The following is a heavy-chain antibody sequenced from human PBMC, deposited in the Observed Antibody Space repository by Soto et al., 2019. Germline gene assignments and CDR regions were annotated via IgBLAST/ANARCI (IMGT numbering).Heavy chain of an antibody. CDR1: GYTFTSYG. Sequence: QVQLVQSGAEVKKPGASVKVSCKASGYTFTSYGISWVRQAPGQGLEWMGWISAYNGNTNYAQKLQSRVTMTTDTSTSTAYMELRSLRSDDTAVYYCARASSSWLPLTYNWFDPWGQGTLVTVSS. V-gene: IGHV1-18*01. CDR2: ISAYNGNT. J-gene: IGHJ5*02. CDR3: ARASSSWLPLTYNWFDP. D-gene: IGHD6-13*01.